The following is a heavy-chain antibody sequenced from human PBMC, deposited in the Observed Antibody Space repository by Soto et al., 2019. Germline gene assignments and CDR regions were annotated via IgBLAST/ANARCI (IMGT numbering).Heavy chain of an antibody. Sequence: QVQLVQSGAEVKKPGASVKVSCKASGYTFTSYGISWVRQAPGQGLEWMGWISAYNGNTNYAQKLQGRVTMTTDTSPSKAYMALRSLRSDDTAVYYCARLRSAAAELSDYWGQGTLVTVSS. CDR3: ARLRSAAAELSDY. CDR2: ISAYNGNT. D-gene: IGHD6-13*01. V-gene: IGHV1-18*01. J-gene: IGHJ4*02. CDR1: GYTFTSYG.